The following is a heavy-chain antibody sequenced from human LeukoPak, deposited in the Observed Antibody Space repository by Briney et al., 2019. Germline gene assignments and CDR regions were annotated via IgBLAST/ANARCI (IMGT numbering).Heavy chain of an antibody. J-gene: IGHJ6*02. CDR3: ARRTSYYYDMDV. V-gene: IGHV4-39*01. Sequence: SETLSLTCTVSGGSISSSSYYWDWIRQPPGRGLEWIGNIYYSGSTYYNPSLKSRVTISVDTSKNQFSLKLSSVTAADTAVYYCARRTSYYYDMDVWGQGTTVTVS. CDR1: GGSISSSSYY. D-gene: IGHD3/OR15-3a*01. CDR2: IYYSGST.